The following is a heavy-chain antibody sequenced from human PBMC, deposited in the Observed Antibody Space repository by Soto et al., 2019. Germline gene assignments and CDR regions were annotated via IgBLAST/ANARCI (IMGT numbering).Heavy chain of an antibody. CDR1: GIIFSNSA. V-gene: IGHV1-58*01. D-gene: IGHD2-15*01. Sequence: QMQVVQSGPEVKKPGTSVTVSCKTSGIIFSNSAVQWVRQARGQRLEWLGYIIIAGGGTKYSQNLQGKITITRDMFTNTAYMQLTSLRSEDTAIYYCAAELYSGGRGCSFDIWGQGTMITVSS. CDR3: AAELYSGGRGCSFDI. CDR2: IIIAGGGT. J-gene: IGHJ3*02.